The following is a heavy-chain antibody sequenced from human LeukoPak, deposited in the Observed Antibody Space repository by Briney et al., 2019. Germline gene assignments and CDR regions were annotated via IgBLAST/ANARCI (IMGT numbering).Heavy chain of an antibody. J-gene: IGHJ5*02. CDR1: RGTFSTYA. CDR3: ARDTRHRYCSSTICYRGWLDP. D-gene: IGHD2-2*01. V-gene: IGHV1-69*13. Sequence: SVKVSCKASRGTFSTYAISWVRQAPGQGLEWMGGLIPIFGTANYAQKFQGRVTITADESTSTAYMELSSLRSEDTAVYYCARDTRHRYCSSTICYRGWLDPWGQGTLVTVSS. CDR2: LIPIFGTA.